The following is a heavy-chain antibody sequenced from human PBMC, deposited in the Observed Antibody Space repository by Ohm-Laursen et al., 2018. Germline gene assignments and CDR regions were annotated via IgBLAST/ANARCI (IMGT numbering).Heavy chain of an antibody. CDR2: ISWNSGSI. D-gene: IGHD6-13*01. Sequence: SLRLSCAASGFTFDDYAMHWVRQAPGKGLEWVSGISWNSGSIGYADSVKGRFTISRDNAKNSLYLQMNSLRAEDTALYYCAKDHSPYSSNLRSAFETWGQGTMVTVSS. J-gene: IGHJ3*02. V-gene: IGHV3-9*01. CDR3: AKDHSPYSSNLRSAFET. CDR1: GFTFDDYA.